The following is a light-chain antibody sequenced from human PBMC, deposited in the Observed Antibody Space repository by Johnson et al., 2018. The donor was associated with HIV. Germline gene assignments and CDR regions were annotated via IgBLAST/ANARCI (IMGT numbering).Light chain of an antibody. CDR1: SSNIGNNY. CDR2: ENN. CDR3: GTWDNSLSTGGV. V-gene: IGLV1-51*02. Sequence: QSVLTQPPSVSAAPGQKVTISCSGSSSNIGNNYVSWYQQLPGTAPKLLIYENNKRPSGIPDRFSGSKSGTSATLGIPGLPTGDEADYYCGTWDNSLSTGGVFGTGTKVTVL. J-gene: IGLJ1*01.